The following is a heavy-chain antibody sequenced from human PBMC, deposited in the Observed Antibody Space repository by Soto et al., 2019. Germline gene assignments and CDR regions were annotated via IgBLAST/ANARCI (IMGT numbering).Heavy chain of an antibody. CDR3: ARGPITTNPRFDP. V-gene: IGHV4-34*01. Sequence: SETLSLTCAVYGGSFSGYYWSWIRQPPGKGLEGIGEVNHSGSTNYTPSLKSRVTISVDTSKNQFSLKLSSVTAADTAVYYCARGPITTNPRFDPWGQGTLVTVSS. J-gene: IGHJ5*02. CDR1: GGSFSGYY. CDR2: VNHSGST. D-gene: IGHD3-22*01.